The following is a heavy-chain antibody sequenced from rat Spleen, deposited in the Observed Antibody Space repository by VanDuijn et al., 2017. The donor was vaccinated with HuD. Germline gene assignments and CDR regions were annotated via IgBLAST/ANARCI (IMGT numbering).Heavy chain of an antibody. D-gene: IGHD1-6*01. Sequence: EVQLVESGGGLVQPGRSLKLSCAASGFTFSNYYMAWVRQAPTKGLEWVAYISTGGGSTYYRDSVKGRFTIYRDNAKSTLYRQMDSLRSEYAATYYCATHTTAPLGCFAYWGQGPLVTFSS. J-gene: IGHJ3*01. CDR2: ISTGGGST. V-gene: IGHV5-27*01. CDR3: ATHTTAPLGCFAY. CDR1: GFTFSNYY.